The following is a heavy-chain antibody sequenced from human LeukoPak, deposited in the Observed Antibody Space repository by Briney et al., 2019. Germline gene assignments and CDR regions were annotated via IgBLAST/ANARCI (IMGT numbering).Heavy chain of an antibody. V-gene: IGHV3-66*01. J-gene: IGHJ4*02. CDR1: RFTVSSNY. CDR2: IYSGGST. CDR3: ARGIAVADTGFFDY. Sequence: GGSLRLSCAASRFTVSSNYMTWVRQAPGKGLEWVSVIYSGGSTYYADSVKGRFTISRDNSKSTLYLQMNSLRVEDTAVYYCARGIAVADTGFFDYWGQGTLVTVSS. D-gene: IGHD6-19*01.